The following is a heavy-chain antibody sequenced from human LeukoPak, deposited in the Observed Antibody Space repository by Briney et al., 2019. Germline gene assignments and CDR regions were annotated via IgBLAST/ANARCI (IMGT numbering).Heavy chain of an antibody. D-gene: IGHD5-24*01. CDR2: IYYSGST. CDR3: AGDSGATIDY. J-gene: IGHJ4*02. Sequence: SETLSLTCTVSGGSISGYYWSWIRQPPGKGLEWIGYIYYSGSTNYNPSLKSRVTISVDTSKNQFSLKLTSVTAADTAVYYCAGDSGATIDYWGQGTLVTVSS. V-gene: IGHV4-59*01. CDR1: GGSISGYY.